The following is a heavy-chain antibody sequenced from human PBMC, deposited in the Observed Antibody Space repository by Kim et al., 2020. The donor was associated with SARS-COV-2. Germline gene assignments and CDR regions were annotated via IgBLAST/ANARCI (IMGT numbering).Heavy chain of an antibody. CDR1: GYTSTSHW. D-gene: IGHD2-15*01. CDR3: ARAGNSGVRWVDT. V-gene: IGHV5-51*01. Sequence: GESLKISCKGSGYTSTSHWIGWVRQMPGRGLEWMGIIYLGDSDTRYSPTFQGQVTISLDKSINTAYLQWSSLKASDTAMYYCARAGNSGVRWVDTWGQGTLVTVSS. CDR2: IYLGDSDT. J-gene: IGHJ5*02.